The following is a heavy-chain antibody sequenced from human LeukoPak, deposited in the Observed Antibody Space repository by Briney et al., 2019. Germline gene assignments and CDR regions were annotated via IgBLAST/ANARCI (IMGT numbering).Heavy chain of an antibody. J-gene: IGHJ6*02. D-gene: IGHD3/OR15-3a*01. CDR1: GGSISSHY. V-gene: IGHV4-59*08. Sequence: PSDTLSLTCTVSGGSISSHYWSWIRQPPGKGLEWIGYIYDSGTTKYNPSLKSRVTISVDTSKNQLSLGRTPVTAADTGVYYGARQGLNIMRGIAVWGQGTTVTVSS. CDR2: IYDSGTT. CDR3: ARQGLNIMRGIAV.